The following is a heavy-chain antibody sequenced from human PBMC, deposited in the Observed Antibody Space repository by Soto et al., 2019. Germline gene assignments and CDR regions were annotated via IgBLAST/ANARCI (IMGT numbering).Heavy chain of an antibody. V-gene: IGHV4-30-4*01. CDR3: AGGAGYYGSGSYFDY. CDR2: IYYRGST. J-gene: IGHJ4*02. CDR1: GGSISSGDYY. Sequence: QVQLQESGPGLVKPSQTLSLTCTVSGGSISSGDYYWSWFRQLPGKGLEWIGYIYYRGSTYYNPSLTSRVTLAVDTSKYQFSLTLSPVTAADTAVYYCAGGAGYYGSGSYFDYWGQGTLVTVSS. D-gene: IGHD3-10*01.